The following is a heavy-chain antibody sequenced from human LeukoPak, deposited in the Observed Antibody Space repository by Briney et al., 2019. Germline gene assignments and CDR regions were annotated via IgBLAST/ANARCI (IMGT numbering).Heavy chain of an antibody. J-gene: IGHJ6*04. CDR2: ISSSSSYI. D-gene: IGHD2-2*01. CDR3: ARYIVVVPDAEYGMDV. Sequence: GGSLRLSCAASGFTFSSYSMNWVRQAPGKGLEWVSSISSSSSYIYYADSVKGRFTISRDNAKNSLYLQMNSLRAEDTAVYYCARYIVVVPDAEYGMDVWGKGTTVTVSS. V-gene: IGHV3-21*01. CDR1: GFTFSSYS.